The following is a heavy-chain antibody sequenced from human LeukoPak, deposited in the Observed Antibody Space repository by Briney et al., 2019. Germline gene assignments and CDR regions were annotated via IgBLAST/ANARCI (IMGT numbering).Heavy chain of an antibody. CDR2: IYYSGST. Sequence: SETLSLTCTVSGGSISSSSYYWGWIRQPPGKGLEWIGSIYYSGSTYYNPSLKSRVTISVDTSKNQFSLKLSSVTAADTAVYYCARVATVAAIAYWGQGTLVTVSS. CDR3: ARVATVAAIAY. CDR1: GGSISSSSYY. J-gene: IGHJ4*02. D-gene: IGHD2-15*01. V-gene: IGHV4-39*07.